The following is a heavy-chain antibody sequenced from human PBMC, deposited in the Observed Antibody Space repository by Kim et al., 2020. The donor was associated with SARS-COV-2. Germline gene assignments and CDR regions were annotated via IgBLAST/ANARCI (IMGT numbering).Heavy chain of an antibody. V-gene: IGHV4-39*01. CDR1: GGSISSSNYY. CDR2: IYYSGST. D-gene: IGHD4-17*01. Sequence: SETLSLTCTVSGGSISSSNYYWGWLRQPPGKELDWIRSIYYSGSTYYNPARKSRVTISVDTSKNQFSLKLSSVTAADTAVYYCAGHFSPVMTTVTTPFDYWGQGTLVTVSS. J-gene: IGHJ4*02. CDR3: AGHFSPVMTTVTTPFDY.